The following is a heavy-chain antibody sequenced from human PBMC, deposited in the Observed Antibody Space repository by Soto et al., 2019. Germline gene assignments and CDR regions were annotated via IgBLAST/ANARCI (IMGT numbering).Heavy chain of an antibody. D-gene: IGHD6-19*01. V-gene: IGHV3-48*02. Sequence: EVQLVESGGGLVQPGGSLRLTCVASGFPFSIYSMNWVRQAPGKGLEWSSYITSDTNTIKYADSVKGRFTISRDNAKNVVYLQMNSLRDEDTAGYFCARSVEGHFDYWGQGTVVTVSS. CDR2: ITSDTNTI. J-gene: IGHJ4*02. CDR1: GFPFSIYS. CDR3: ARSVEGHFDY.